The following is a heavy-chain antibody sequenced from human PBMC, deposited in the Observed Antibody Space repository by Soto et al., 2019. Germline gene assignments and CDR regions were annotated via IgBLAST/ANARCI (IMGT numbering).Heavy chain of an antibody. J-gene: IGHJ4*02. CDR2: IFYSGNT. Sequence: QVQLQESGPGLVKPSETLSLTCTVSGGSINSYYWSWIRQPPGKGLEWIGYIFYSGNTNYNPSLNSRVTLSVDTSKNQFSLKLTSVTAADTAVYYCARHAPGGPFDYWGQGTLVTVPS. CDR1: GGSINSYY. CDR3: ARHAPGGPFDY. V-gene: IGHV4-59*08.